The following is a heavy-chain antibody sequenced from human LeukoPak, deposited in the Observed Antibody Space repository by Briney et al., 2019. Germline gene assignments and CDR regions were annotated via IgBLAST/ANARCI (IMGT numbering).Heavy chain of an antibody. V-gene: IGHV1-8*02. CDR1: GGTFSSYA. D-gene: IGHD1-1*01. Sequence: ASVKVSCKASGGTFSSYAISWVRQATGQGLEWMGWMNPNSGNTGYAQKFQGRVTMTRNTSISTAYMELSSLRSEDTAVYYCARGSRNDEFDYWGQGTLVTVSS. CDR2: MNPNSGNT. J-gene: IGHJ4*02. CDR3: ARGSRNDEFDY.